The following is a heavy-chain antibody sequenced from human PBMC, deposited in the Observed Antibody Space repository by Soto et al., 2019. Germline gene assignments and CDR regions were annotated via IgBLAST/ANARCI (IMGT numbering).Heavy chain of an antibody. D-gene: IGHD1-26*01. CDR1: GFTFSSYG. CDR3: AKEGGLSGSYYISSSYSFDY. Sequence: QVQLVESGGGVVQPGRSLRLSCAASGFTFSSYGMHWVRQAPGKGLEWVAIISYDGSNTYYADSVKGRFTISRDNSKNPLYMQMTSLRAEDTSVYYCAKEGGLSGSYYISSSYSFDYWGQGTLVTVSS. CDR2: ISYDGSNT. J-gene: IGHJ4*02. V-gene: IGHV3-30*18.